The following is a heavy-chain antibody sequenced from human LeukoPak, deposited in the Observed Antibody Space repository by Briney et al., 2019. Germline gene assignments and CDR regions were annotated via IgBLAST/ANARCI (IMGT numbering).Heavy chain of an antibody. J-gene: IGHJ4*02. CDR3: ARQTFGYSYGSYFDY. CDR2: IYYSGST. Sequence: KPSETLSLTCTVSGGSISSSSYYWGWIRQPPGKGLEWIGSIYYSGSTYYNPSLKSRVTISVDTSKNQFSLKLSSVTAADTAVYYCARQTFGYSYGSYFDYWGQGTLVTVSS. D-gene: IGHD5-18*01. V-gene: IGHV4-39*01. CDR1: GGSISSSSYY.